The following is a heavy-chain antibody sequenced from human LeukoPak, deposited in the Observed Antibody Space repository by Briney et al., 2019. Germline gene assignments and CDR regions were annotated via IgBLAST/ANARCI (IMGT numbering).Heavy chain of an antibody. CDR3: ARVRERWLQGLFDY. D-gene: IGHD5-12*01. Sequence: PSETLSLTCAVYGGSFSGYYWGWIRQPPGKGLEWIGEINHSGSTNYNPSLKSRVTISVDTSKNQFSLKLSSVTAADTAVYYCARVRERWLQGLFDYWGQGTLVTVSS. CDR1: GGSFSGYY. J-gene: IGHJ4*02. V-gene: IGHV4-34*01. CDR2: INHSGST.